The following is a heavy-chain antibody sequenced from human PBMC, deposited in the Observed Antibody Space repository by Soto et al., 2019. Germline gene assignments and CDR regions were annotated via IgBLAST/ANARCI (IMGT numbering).Heavy chain of an antibody. CDR1: GFTFRRFT. J-gene: IGHJ5*02. CDR3: TRDASRDSSARGWFDP. D-gene: IGHD6-13*01. V-gene: IGHV3-21*01. CDR2: ISSNSAYI. Sequence: GGSLRLSCAASGFTFRRFTMNWVRQAPGKGLEWVSTISSNSAYIYYTDALRGRFTISRDNAKNSLHLQMNSLRAEDTAVYYCTRDASRDSSARGWFDPWGPGTLVTVSS.